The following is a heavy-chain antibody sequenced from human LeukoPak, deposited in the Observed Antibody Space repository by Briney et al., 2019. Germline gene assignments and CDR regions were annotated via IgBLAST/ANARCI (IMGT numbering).Heavy chain of an antibody. CDR2: IYSGGST. V-gene: IGHV3-53*04. CDR3: ARDVYSSSWYGWGPPPGDINYYYRDV. D-gene: IGHD6-13*01. J-gene: IGHJ6*03. CDR1: GFTVSSNY. Sequence: PGGSLRLSCAASGFTVSSNYMSWVRQAPGKGLEWVSVIYSGGSTYYADSVKGRLTIYKHSTKNPLYIQMNSLRAEDTAVYYCARDVYSSSWYGWGPPPGDINYYYRDVWGKGTTVTVSS.